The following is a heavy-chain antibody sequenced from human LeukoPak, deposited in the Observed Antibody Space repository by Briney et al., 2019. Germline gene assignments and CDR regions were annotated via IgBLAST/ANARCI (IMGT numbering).Heavy chain of an antibody. Sequence: GGSLRLSCVASGFTLSSYWMSWVRQAPGKGVAGVGNIKQAGSEKYYVDSVKGRFTISRDNAKNSLYLQMNRLRAEDTALYYCARERIAGAGTTDYLGQGTLVTGSS. J-gene: IGHJ4*02. CDR2: IKQAGSEK. CDR3: ARERIAGAGTTDY. D-gene: IGHD6-19*01. V-gene: IGHV3-7*03. CDR1: GFTLSSYW.